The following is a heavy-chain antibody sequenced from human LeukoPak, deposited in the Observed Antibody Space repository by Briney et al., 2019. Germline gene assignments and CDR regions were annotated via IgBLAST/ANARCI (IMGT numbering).Heavy chain of an antibody. J-gene: IGHJ4*02. CDR3: ARKYGDS. Sequence: GGSLRLSCAASGFTFSSYAMHWVRQAPGKGLEWVAVISYDGSNKYYADSVKGRFTISRDNSKNTLYLQMNSLRAEDTAVYYCARKYGDSWGQGTLVTVSS. CDR1: GFTFSSYA. V-gene: IGHV3-30*14. D-gene: IGHD2-2*01. CDR2: ISYDGSNK.